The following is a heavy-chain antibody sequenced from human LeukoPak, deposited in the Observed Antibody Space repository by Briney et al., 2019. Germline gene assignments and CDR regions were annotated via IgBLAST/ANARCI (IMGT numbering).Heavy chain of an antibody. D-gene: IGHD5-18*01. CDR2: INPNSGGT. J-gene: IGHJ4*02. Sequence: ASVKVSCKASGYTFTGYYMHWVRQAPGQGLEWMGWINPNSGGTNYAQKFQGRVTMTWDTSISTAYMEPSRLRSDDTAVHYCAREGGYTYGFVYWGQGTLVTVSS. V-gene: IGHV1-2*02. CDR1: GYTFTGYY. CDR3: AREGGYTYGFVY.